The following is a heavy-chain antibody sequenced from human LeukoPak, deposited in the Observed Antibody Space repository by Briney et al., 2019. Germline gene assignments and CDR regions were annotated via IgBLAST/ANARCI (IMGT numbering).Heavy chain of an antibody. CDR3: ARGSTYYDSSGQVPFDY. D-gene: IGHD3-22*01. J-gene: IGHJ4*02. V-gene: IGHV3-48*01. CDR1: GFTFSSYW. CDR2: ISSSSSTI. Sequence: GGSLRLSYEVSGFTFSSYWMNWVRQAPGKGLEWVSYISSSSSTIYYADSVKGRFTISRDNAKNSLYLQMNSLRAEDTAVYYCARGSTYYDSSGQVPFDYWGQGTLVTVSS.